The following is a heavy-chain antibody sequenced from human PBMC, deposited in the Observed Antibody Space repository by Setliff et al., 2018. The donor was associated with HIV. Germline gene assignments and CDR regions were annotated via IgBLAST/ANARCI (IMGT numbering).Heavy chain of an antibody. J-gene: IGHJ5*02. CDR1: GGSISTYY. D-gene: IGHD3-10*01. CDR3: ARTRSGTYYGEMNWFDP. CDR2: IFYTESTNYTPSIKST. V-gene: IGHV4-59*08. Sequence: SETLSLTCSVSGGSISTYYWSWIRQSPGEGLEWIGYIFYTESTNYTPSIKSTNYNPSLKSRVTVSLDTSQNQFSLNLRSVPAADTAVYYCARTRSGTYYGEMNWFDPWGQGILVTVSS.